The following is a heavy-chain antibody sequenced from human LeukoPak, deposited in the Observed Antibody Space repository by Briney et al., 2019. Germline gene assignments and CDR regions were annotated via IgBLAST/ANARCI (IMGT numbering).Heavy chain of an antibody. CDR1: GGSIRSYY. V-gene: IGHV4-59*08. D-gene: IGHD1-14*01. J-gene: IGHJ5*02. CDR2: IYYSGST. Sequence: KSSETLSLTCTVSGGSIRSYYWSWIRQPPGKGLEWIAYIYYSGSTNYNPSLKSRVTISVDTSKNQFSLKLSSVTAADTAVYYCARQGITGWFDPWGQGTLVTVSS. CDR3: ARQGITGWFDP.